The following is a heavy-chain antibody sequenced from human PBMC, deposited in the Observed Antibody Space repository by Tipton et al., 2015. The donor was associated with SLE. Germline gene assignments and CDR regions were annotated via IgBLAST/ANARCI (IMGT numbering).Heavy chain of an antibody. CDR3: AKGMGDYSSGWYPTSETYSNDT. Sequence: RSLRLSCAASGFTFDDYAMHWVRQAPGKGLEWVSGINWNSGSIVYADSVKGRFTISRDNAKTSLYLQMNSLRAEDTALYYCAKGMGDYSSGWYPTSETYSNDTWGQGTLVTVSS. CDR1: GFTFDDYA. J-gene: IGHJ5*02. CDR2: INWNSGSI. V-gene: IGHV3-9*01. D-gene: IGHD6-19*01.